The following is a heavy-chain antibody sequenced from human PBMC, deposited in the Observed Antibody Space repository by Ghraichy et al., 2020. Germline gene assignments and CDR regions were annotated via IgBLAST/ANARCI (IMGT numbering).Heavy chain of an antibody. V-gene: IGHV4-39*01. Sequence: SETLSPTCTVSGGSISSSNYYWGWIRQPPGKGLEWIATIYYSGTTYYNPSLKSRVTISVDTSKNQFSLKLSSVTAADTAVYYCARPFCSGGSCDHFDYWGQGTLVTVSS. J-gene: IGHJ4*02. CDR2: IYYSGTT. D-gene: IGHD2-15*01. CDR1: GGSISSSNYY. CDR3: ARPFCSGGSCDHFDY.